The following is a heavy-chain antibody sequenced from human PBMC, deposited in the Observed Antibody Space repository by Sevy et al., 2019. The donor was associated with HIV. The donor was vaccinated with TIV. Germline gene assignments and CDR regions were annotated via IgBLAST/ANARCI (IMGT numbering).Heavy chain of an antibody. Sequence: GGSLRLSCTASGFTFGDYAMSWVRQAPGKGLEWVGFIRSKAYGGTTEYAASVIGRFTISRDDSKSIAYLQMNSLKTEDTAVYYCTRDHEAGTSYKYYYYYYYMDVWGKGTTVTVSS. CDR2: IRSKAYGGTT. J-gene: IGHJ6*03. V-gene: IGHV3-49*04. D-gene: IGHD6-19*01. CDR1: GFTFGDYA. CDR3: TRDHEAGTSYKYYYYYYYMDV.